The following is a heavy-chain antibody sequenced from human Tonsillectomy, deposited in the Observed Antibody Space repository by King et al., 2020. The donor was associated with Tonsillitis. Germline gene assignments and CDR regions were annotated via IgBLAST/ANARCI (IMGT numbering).Heavy chain of an antibody. CDR1: GYSFSRNW. CDR2: IYPGDSET. J-gene: IGHJ4*02. CDR3: SRPRIAVSGPYYFDY. Sequence: VQLVESGAEVKKPGESLKISCKGSGYSFSRNWIGWVRQMPGKGLEWMGIIYPGDSETRYSPSFQGQVTFSAAKSISTAYLRWSSLKAPDTAMYYCSRPRIAVSGPYYFDYWGQGTLVTVSS. D-gene: IGHD6-19*01. V-gene: IGHV5-51*01.